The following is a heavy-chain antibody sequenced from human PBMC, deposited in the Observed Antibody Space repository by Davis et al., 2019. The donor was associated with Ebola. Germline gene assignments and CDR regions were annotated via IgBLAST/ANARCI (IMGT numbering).Heavy chain of an antibody. J-gene: IGHJ5*02. V-gene: IGHV1-18*01. Sequence: ASVKVSCKASGYTFTSYGISWVRQAPGQGLEWMGWISAYNGNTNYAQKLQGRVTMTTDTSTSTAYMELRSLGSDDTAVYYCARVTTPSYAAAPDKRFDPWGQGTLVTVS. CDR3: ARVTTPSYAAAPDKRFDP. CDR1: GYTFTSYG. CDR2: ISAYNGNT. D-gene: IGHD6-13*01.